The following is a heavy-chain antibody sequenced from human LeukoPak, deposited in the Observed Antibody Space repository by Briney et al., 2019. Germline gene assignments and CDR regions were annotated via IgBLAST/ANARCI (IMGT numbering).Heavy chain of an antibody. Sequence: GGSLRLSCAASGFTFSSYAMHWVRQAPGKGLEWVAVISYDGSTKYYADSVKGRFTISRDNSKNTLYLQMNSLRAEGTAVYYCARDRGPAGIGLVDYWGQGTLVTVSS. D-gene: IGHD1-26*01. CDR3: ARDRGPAGIGLVDY. CDR2: ISYDGSTK. V-gene: IGHV3-30*04. J-gene: IGHJ4*02. CDR1: GFTFSSYA.